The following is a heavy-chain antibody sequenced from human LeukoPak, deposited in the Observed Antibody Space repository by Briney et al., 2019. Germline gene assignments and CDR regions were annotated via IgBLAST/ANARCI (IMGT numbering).Heavy chain of an antibody. Sequence: GGSLRLSCAASGFSFSSYAMSWVRQAPGKGLEWVAFIRYDGSNKYYADSVKGRFTISRDNSKNTLYLQMNSLRAEDTAVYYCVRGASLAYYMDVWGKGTTVTVSS. CDR3: VRGASLAYYMDV. V-gene: IGHV3-30*02. J-gene: IGHJ6*03. CDR2: IRYDGSNK. CDR1: GFSFSSYA. D-gene: IGHD3-16*02.